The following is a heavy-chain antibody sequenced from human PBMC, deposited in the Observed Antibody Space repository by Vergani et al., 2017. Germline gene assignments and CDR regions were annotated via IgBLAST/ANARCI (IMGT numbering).Heavy chain of an antibody. CDR2: IRYDGTKR. J-gene: IGHJ4*02. D-gene: IGHD6-19*01. CDR1: GFTFRIYG. CDR3: ARDPSSGWYNDY. V-gene: IGHV3-30*02. Sequence: QVQLVESGGGVVQPGGSLRLSCIASGFTFRIYGMHWVRQAPGKGLEWVAFIRYDGTKRFYGDSVKGRFTISRDNSQTTVFLQMNSLRADDSAVYYCARDPSSGWYNDYWGQGTLVTVSS.